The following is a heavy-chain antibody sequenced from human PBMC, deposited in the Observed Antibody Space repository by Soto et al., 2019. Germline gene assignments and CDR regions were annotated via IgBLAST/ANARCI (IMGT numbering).Heavy chain of an antibody. J-gene: IGHJ6*03. CDR2: INPNSGGT. V-gene: IGHV1-2*04. Sequence: ASVKVSCKASGYTFPGYYMHWVRQAPGQGLEWMGWINPNSGGTNYAQKFQGWVTMTRDTSISTAYMELSRLRSDDTAVYYCARGDGSGRPTYYYMDVWGKGTTVTVSS. D-gene: IGHD3-10*01. CDR3: ARGDGSGRPTYYYMDV. CDR1: GYTFPGYY.